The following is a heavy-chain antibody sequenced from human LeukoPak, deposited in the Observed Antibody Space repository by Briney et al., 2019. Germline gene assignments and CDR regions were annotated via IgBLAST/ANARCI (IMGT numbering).Heavy chain of an antibody. Sequence: ASVKVSCKASGGTFSSYAISWVRQAPGQGLEWMGGIIPIFGTANYAQKFQGRVTITADESTSTAYMELSSLRSEDTAVYYWARQRPYYYDSSGYYYYYGMDVWGQGTTVTVSS. CDR1: GGTFSSYA. J-gene: IGHJ6*02. CDR3: ARQRPYYYDSSGYYYYYGMDV. CDR2: IIPIFGTA. V-gene: IGHV1-69*13. D-gene: IGHD3-22*01.